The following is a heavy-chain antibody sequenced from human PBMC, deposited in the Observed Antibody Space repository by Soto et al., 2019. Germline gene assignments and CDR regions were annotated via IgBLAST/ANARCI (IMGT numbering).Heavy chain of an antibody. CDR3: ARWDSNWFDP. CDR1: GGSFSGYY. V-gene: IGHV4-34*01. Sequence: SETLSLTCAVYGGSFSGYYWSWIRQPPGKGLEWIGEINHSGSTNYNPSLKSRVTISGDTSQNQVSLKLNSVTTADTAVYYCARWDSNWFDPWGQGVLVTVSS. CDR2: INHSGST. J-gene: IGHJ5*02. D-gene: IGHD1-26*01.